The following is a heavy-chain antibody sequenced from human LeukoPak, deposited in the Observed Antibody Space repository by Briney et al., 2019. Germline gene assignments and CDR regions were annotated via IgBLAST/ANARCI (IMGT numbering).Heavy chain of an antibody. V-gene: IGHV1-69*04. J-gene: IGHJ4*02. Sequence: SVKVSCKASGGTFSSYAISWVRQAPGQGLEWMGRIIPILGIANYAQKFQGRVTITADKSTSTAYMELSSLRSEDTAVYYCAIGSRNYYDSSGYYNFDYWGQGTLVTVSS. CDR2: IIPILGIA. CDR1: GGTFSSYA. D-gene: IGHD3-22*01. CDR3: AIGSRNYYDSSGYYNFDY.